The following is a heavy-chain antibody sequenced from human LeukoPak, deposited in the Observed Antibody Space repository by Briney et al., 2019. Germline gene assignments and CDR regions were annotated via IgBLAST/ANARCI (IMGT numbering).Heavy chain of an antibody. J-gene: IGHJ4*02. V-gene: IGHV3-21*04. D-gene: IGHD4/OR15-4a*01. Sequence: GGSLRLSCAASGFSFSTYALNWVRQAPGKGLEWVACISNGDGHTFYADSVKGRFTVSRDNAQNSLYLQMNSLRAEDTAMYSCARAYGGYYFDYWGQGTLVTVSS. CDR2: ISNGDGHT. CDR1: GFSFSTYA. CDR3: ARAYGGYYFDY.